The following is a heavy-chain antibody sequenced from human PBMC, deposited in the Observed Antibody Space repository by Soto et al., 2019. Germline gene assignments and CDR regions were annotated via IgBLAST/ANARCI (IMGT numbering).Heavy chain of an antibody. D-gene: IGHD3-3*01. CDR3: ARGLFFGVVIIDPVYYYMDV. Sequence: SETLSLTCTVSGGSISSSTYYWAWNRQSPGKGLEWIGYIYYSGSTYYNPSLKSRVTISVDTSKDQFSPKLSSVTAADTAVYYCARGLFFGVVIIDPVYYYMDVWGKGTTVTVSS. V-gene: IGHV4-31*03. CDR2: IYYSGST. J-gene: IGHJ6*03. CDR1: GGSISSSTYY.